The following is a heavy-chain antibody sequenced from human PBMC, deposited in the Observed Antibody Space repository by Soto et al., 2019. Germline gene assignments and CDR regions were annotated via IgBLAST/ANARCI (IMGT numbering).Heavy chain of an antibody. CDR3: ARSRPSGDTPNDAFDI. Sequence: SVKVSCKASGYIFPSYGISWVRQAPGQALEWMGWITPFNGNTNYAQKFQDRVTITRDRSMSTAYMELSSLRSEDTAMYYCARSRPSGDTPNDAFDIWGQGTMVTVSS. CDR2: ITPFNGNT. J-gene: IGHJ3*02. V-gene: IGHV1-45*02. D-gene: IGHD4-17*01. CDR1: GYIFPSYG.